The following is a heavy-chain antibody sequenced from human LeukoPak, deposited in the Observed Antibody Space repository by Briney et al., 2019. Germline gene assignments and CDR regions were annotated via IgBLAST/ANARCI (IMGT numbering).Heavy chain of an antibody. CDR3: AKDPGSSSWPRPPHFDY. CDR2: ISGSGGST. J-gene: IGHJ4*02. D-gene: IGHD6-13*01. Sequence: TGGSLRLSCAASGFTFSSYAMSWVRQAPGKGLEWVSAISGSGGSTYYADSVKGRFTISRDNSKNTLYLQMNSLRAEDTAVYYCAKDPGSSSWPRPPHFDYWGQGTLVTVPS. V-gene: IGHV3-23*01. CDR1: GFTFSSYA.